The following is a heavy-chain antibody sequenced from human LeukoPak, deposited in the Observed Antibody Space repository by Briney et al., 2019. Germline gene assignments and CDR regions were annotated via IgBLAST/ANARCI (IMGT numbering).Heavy chain of an antibody. Sequence: GGSLRLSCAASGFTFSSYWMSWVRQAPGKGLEWVANIKQDGSEKYYVDSVKGRFTISRDNAKNSLYLQMNSLRAEDTAVYYCARDLSSSWYGLDYWGQGTLVIVSS. D-gene: IGHD6-13*01. CDR2: IKQDGSEK. J-gene: IGHJ4*02. CDR3: ARDLSSSWYGLDY. V-gene: IGHV3-7*01. CDR1: GFTFSSYW.